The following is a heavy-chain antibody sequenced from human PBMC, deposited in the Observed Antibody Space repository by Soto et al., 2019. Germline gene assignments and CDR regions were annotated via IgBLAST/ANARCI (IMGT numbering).Heavy chain of an antibody. CDR3: ARGRWLQRHWYFDL. CDR1: GFTFSSYW. V-gene: IGHV3-74*01. J-gene: IGHJ2*01. CDR2: ISNDGSTT. Sequence: EVQLVESGGGLVQPGGSLRLSCAASGFTFSSYWMHGVRHAPGKGLVWVSRISNDGSTTNYADSMKGRFTISRDNAKNTLYLRMNSLRAEDTAVYYCARGRWLQRHWYFDLWGRGTLVTVSS. D-gene: IGHD5-18*01.